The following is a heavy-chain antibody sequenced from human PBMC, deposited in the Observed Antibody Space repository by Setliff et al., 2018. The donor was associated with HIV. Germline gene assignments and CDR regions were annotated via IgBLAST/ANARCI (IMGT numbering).Heavy chain of an antibody. CDR1: NGSIGTYY. V-gene: IGHV4-59*01. CDR3: ARGNNDYVYLDY. J-gene: IGHJ4*02. Sequence: KSSETLSLTCTVSNGSIGTYYWTWIRQPPGKGLEYIGYIYFTGPTKFNPSLKSRVTMSVDTSKKQFSLKLSSVTAADTAVYYCARGNNDYVYLDYWGQGALVTVSS. D-gene: IGHD3-16*01. CDR2: IYFTGPT.